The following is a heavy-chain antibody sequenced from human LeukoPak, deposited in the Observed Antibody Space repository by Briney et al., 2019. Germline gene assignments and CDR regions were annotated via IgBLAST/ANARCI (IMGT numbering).Heavy chain of an antibody. CDR3: ARRHSSGWFYY. CDR1: GYSISNGYY. J-gene: IGHJ4*02. Sequence: SETLSLTXTVSGYSISNGYYWDWIRQPPGRGLEWIGNIYRSGGTSYNPSLKSRVTISVDTSKNQFSLKVNSVTAADTAVYYCARRHSSGWFYYWGQGTLVTVSS. D-gene: IGHD6-19*01. CDR2: IYRSGGT. V-gene: IGHV4-38-2*02.